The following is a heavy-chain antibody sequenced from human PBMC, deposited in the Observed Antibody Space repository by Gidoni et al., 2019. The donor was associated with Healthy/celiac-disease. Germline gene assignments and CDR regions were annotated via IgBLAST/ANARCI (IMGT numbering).Heavy chain of an antibody. CDR1: GGSISSGDYY. V-gene: IGHV4-30-4*01. CDR2: IYYSGST. J-gene: IGHJ6*03. Sequence: QVQLQESGPGLVTPSQTLSLTCTVSGGSISSGDYYWSWIRQPPGKGLEWIGYIYYSGSTYYNPSLKSRVTISVDTSKNQFSLKLSSVTAADTAVYYCAAEPHYDILTGYTTPYYMDVWGKGTTVTVSS. D-gene: IGHD3-9*01. CDR3: AAEPHYDILTGYTTPYYMDV.